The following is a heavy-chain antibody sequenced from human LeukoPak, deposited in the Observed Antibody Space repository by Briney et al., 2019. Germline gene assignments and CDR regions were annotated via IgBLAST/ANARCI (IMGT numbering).Heavy chain of an antibody. J-gene: IGHJ4*02. CDR3: AKGDVPYYDFWSGYAPDY. D-gene: IGHD3-3*01. Sequence: GGSLRLSCAASAFTFDDYDMRCVRHAPGEGLEWGSAISGSGGSKYYADSVKGRFTISRDNSKNTLYLQMNSLRAEDTAVYYCAKGDVPYYDFWSGYAPDYWGQGTLVTVSS. CDR2: ISGSGGSK. V-gene: IGHV3-23*01. CDR1: AFTFDDYD.